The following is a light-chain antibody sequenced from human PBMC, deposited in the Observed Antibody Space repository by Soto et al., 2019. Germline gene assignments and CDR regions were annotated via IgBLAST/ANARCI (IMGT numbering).Light chain of an antibody. Sequence: VLTQSPGALSLTPGERPALSCRASQGGSSNYLAWYQQKSGQAPRLLIYGTSSRATGIPDRFRGSGSGTDFTLTISTLEPEDFGLYYCHQRSDWFPFGQGRRPEI. J-gene: IGKJ5*01. CDR1: QGGSSNY. V-gene: IGKV3D-20*02. CDR2: GTS. CDR3: HQRSDWFP.